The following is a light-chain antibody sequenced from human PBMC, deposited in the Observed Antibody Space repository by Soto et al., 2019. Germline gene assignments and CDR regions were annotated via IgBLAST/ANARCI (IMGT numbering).Light chain of an antibody. CDR1: QSVSSNF. V-gene: IGKV3-20*01. CDR3: QQYGSSPRT. CDR2: GAS. Sequence: EIVLTQSPGTLSLSPGERATLSCRASQSVSSNFLAWYQQKPGQAPRLLIYGASKRATGIPDRFSGSGSGTDFTLTIIRLEPEDFAVYYCQQYGSSPRTFGQGTKVEIK. J-gene: IGKJ1*01.